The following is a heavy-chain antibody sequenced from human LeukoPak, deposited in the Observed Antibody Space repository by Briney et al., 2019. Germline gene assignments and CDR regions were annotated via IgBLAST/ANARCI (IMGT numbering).Heavy chain of an antibody. CDR3: ARDREELWSQYFFDY. D-gene: IGHD2/OR15-2a*01. J-gene: IGHJ4*02. CDR1: GYAFNRHV. CDR2: ISAYNGNT. Sequence: ASVKVSCKASGYAFNRHVISWVRQAPGQGLEWMALISAYNGNTNSAQKFQDRVTLTTDTSTSTAYMELRSLRSDDTAVYYCARDREELWSQYFFDYWGQGTLVTVSS. V-gene: IGHV1-18*01.